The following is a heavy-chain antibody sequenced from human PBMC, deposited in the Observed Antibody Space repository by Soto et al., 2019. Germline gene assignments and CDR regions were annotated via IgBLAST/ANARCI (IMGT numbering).Heavy chain of an antibody. CDR3: ARERPDGSRLDP. Sequence: TLENLSLTCTFSCGSITRGDYYWSWIPQPPGKGLECIGYIYYSGSTYYNPTLKSRVTISLDTSKNQFSLKLSSVTAADTAVYYCARERPDGSRLDPWGQGTLVTVSS. V-gene: IGHV4-30-4*01. D-gene: IGHD6-13*01. CDR1: CGSITRGDYY. CDR2: IYYSGST. J-gene: IGHJ5*02.